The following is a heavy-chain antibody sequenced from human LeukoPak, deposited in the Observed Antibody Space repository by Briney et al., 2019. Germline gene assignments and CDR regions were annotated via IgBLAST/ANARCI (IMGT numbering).Heavy chain of an antibody. CDR2: INPNSGGT. J-gene: IGHJ5*02. CDR1: GYTFTGYY. CDR3: ARVYDSSMVWFDP. Sequence: ASVKVSCKASGYTFTGYYMHWVRQAPGQGLEWMGWINPNSGGTNYAQKFQGRVTMTRDTSISTAYMELSRLRSDDTAVYYCARVYDSSMVWFDPWGQGTLVTVSS. D-gene: IGHD3-22*01. V-gene: IGHV1-2*02.